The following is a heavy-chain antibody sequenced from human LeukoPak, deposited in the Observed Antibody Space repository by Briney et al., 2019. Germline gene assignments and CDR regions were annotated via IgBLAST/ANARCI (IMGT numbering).Heavy chain of an antibody. J-gene: IGHJ4*02. Sequence: PSETLSLTCTVSGGSISSGDYYWSWIRQPPGKGLEWIGYIYHSGSTYYNPSLKSRVTISVDTSKNQFSLKLSSVTAADTAVYYCARDRGSSSWYYFDYWGQGTLVTVSS. CDR1: GGSISSGDYY. V-gene: IGHV4-30-4*01. CDR2: IYHSGST. D-gene: IGHD6-13*01. CDR3: ARDRGSSSWYYFDY.